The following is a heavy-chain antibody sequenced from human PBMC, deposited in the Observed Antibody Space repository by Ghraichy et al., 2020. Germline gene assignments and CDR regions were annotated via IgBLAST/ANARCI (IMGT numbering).Heavy chain of an antibody. CDR2: ISYDGSNK. Sequence: CAASGFTFSSYAMHWVRQAPGKGLEWVAVISYDGSNKYYADSVKGRFTISRDNSKNTLYLQMNSLRAEDTSVYYCARDRKQLRGMDVWGQGTTVTVSS. CDR3: ARDRKQLRGMDV. V-gene: IGHV3-30-3*01. CDR1: GFTFSSYA. J-gene: IGHJ6*02. D-gene: IGHD5-18*01.